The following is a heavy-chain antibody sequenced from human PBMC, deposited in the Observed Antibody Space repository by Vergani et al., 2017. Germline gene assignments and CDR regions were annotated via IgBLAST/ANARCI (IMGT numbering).Heavy chain of an antibody. D-gene: IGHD3-9*01. J-gene: IGHJ5*02. Sequence: QVQLQQWGAGLLKPSETLSLTCAVYGGSFSGYYWSWIRQPPGKGLEWIGEINHSGSTNYNPSLKSRVTISVDTSKNQFSLKLSSVTAADTAVYYCARSGTYDILTGYFAPSICFDPWGQGTLVTVSS. CDR2: INHSGST. CDR3: ARSGTYDILTGYFAPSICFDP. V-gene: IGHV4-34*01. CDR1: GGSFSGYY.